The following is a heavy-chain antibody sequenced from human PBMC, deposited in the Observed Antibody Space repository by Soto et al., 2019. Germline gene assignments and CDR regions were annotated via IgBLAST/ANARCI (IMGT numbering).Heavy chain of an antibody. V-gene: IGHV1-46*03. CDR1: GYTFTSYY. D-gene: IGHD1-1*01. CDR2: INPSGGST. Sequence: GASVKVSCKASGYTFTSYYMHWVRQAPGQGLEWMGIINPSGGSTSHAQRFQGRVTMTRDTSTSTVYMELSSLRSEDTAVYYCARVDWNLDMDVWGKGTTVTVSS. CDR3: ARVDWNLDMDV. J-gene: IGHJ6*03.